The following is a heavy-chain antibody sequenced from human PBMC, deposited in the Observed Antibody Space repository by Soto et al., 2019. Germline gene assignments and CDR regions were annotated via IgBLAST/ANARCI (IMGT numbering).Heavy chain of an antibody. Sequence: GGSLRLSCAASGFTFRSYAMIWVRQAPGKGLEWVAVIWYDGSNKYYADSVKGRFTISRDNSKNTLYLQMNSLRAEDTAVYYCARPGGYSYGYGEGMDVWGQGTTVTVSS. J-gene: IGHJ6*02. V-gene: IGHV3-33*08. CDR3: ARPGGYSYGYGEGMDV. CDR2: IWYDGSNK. D-gene: IGHD5-18*01. CDR1: GFTFRSYA.